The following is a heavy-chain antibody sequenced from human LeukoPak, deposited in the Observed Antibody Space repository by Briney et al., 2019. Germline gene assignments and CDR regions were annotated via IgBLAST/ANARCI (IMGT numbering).Heavy chain of an antibody. D-gene: IGHD5-18*01. J-gene: IGHJ4*02. CDR3: ARGRSYGFDFDS. Sequence: PSETLSLTCDVSGVSINTCCYYWTWIRQPPGKGLEGIGYKYYSGSTRYNSSLRSRLTISLDSSKNQFSLRLTSVTAADTAVYYCARGRSYGFDFDSWGPGTLVIVSS. CDR2: KYYSGST. V-gene: IGHV4-61*01. CDR1: GVSINTCCYY.